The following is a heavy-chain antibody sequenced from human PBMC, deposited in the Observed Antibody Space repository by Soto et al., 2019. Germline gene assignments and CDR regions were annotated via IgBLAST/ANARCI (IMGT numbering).Heavy chain of an antibody. CDR2: IKQDGSEK. Sequence: CSASRFTLSSFWMGRVGQAGGRGLVKEENIKQDGSEKWYVDSVKGRFTISRDNAKNSLYLRMNSLRAEDTAVYYCARGDYYDSSGPFADAFDIWGQGTMVTVSS. D-gene: IGHD3-22*01. V-gene: IGHV3-7*04. J-gene: IGHJ3*02. CDR1: RFTLSSFW. CDR3: ARGDYYDSSGPFADAFDI.